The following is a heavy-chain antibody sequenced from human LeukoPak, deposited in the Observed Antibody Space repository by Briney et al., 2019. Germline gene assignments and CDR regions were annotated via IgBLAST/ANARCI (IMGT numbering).Heavy chain of an antibody. V-gene: IGHV4-38-2*02. CDR3: ARKGITISLRTNWFDP. CDR2: IYHSGST. J-gene: IGHJ5*02. Sequence: SETLSFTCTVSGYSISSGYYWGWIRQPPGKGLEWIGSIYHSGSTYYNPSLKSRVTISVDTSKNQFSLKLSSVTAADTAVYYCARKGITISLRTNWFDPWGQGTLVTVSS. CDR1: GYSISSGYY. D-gene: IGHD3-9*01.